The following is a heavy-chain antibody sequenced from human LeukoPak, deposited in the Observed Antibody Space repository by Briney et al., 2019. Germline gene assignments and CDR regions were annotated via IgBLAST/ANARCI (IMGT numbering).Heavy chain of an antibody. J-gene: IGHJ4*02. CDR3: ARDRAMVRGVIKRDY. Sequence: SETLSRTCAVYGGSFSGYYWSWIRQPPGKGLEWIGEINHSGSTNYNPSLKSRVTISVDTSKNQFSLKLSSVTAADTAVYYCARDRAMVRGVIKRDYWGQGTLVTVSS. CDR2: INHSGST. D-gene: IGHD3-10*01. CDR1: GGSFSGYY. V-gene: IGHV4-34*01.